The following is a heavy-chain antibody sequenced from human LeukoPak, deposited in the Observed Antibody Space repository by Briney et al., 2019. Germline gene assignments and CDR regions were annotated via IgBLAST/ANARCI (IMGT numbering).Heavy chain of an antibody. J-gene: IGHJ3*02. Sequence: PSETLSLTCTVSGGSISSYYRSWIRQPPGKGLEWIGYVFYSGSTNYNPSLKSRVTISVDTSKNQFSLKLSSVTAADTAVYYCARVNYGSGSVGAFDIWGQGTMVTVSS. CDR2: VFYSGST. D-gene: IGHD3-10*01. CDR3: ARVNYGSGSVGAFDI. CDR1: GGSISSYY. V-gene: IGHV4-59*01.